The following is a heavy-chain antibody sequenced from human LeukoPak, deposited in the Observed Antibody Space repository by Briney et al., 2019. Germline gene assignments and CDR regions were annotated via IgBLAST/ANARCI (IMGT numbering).Heavy chain of an antibody. V-gene: IGHV3-23*01. J-gene: IGHJ4*02. Sequence: PGGSLRLSCAASGFTFSSYAMNWVRQAPGKGLEWVSGINGSGGRTYYADSVKGRFTISRDKSKKTLYLQMNSLRVEDTAVYYCAKQYYFWSGPDYWGQGTLVTVSS. CDR2: INGSGGRT. D-gene: IGHD3-3*01. CDR1: GFTFSSYA. CDR3: AKQYYFWSGPDY.